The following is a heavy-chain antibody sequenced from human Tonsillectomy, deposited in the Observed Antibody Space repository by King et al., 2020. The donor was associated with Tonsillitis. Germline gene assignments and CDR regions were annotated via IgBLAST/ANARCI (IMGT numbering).Heavy chain of an antibody. Sequence: LVQSGGGVVQPGRSLRLSCAASGFTFSNYGIHWVRQAPGKGLEWVAVIWYDGSYKYYADSVKGRFTISRDNSKNTLHLQMNSLRAEDTAVYYCARARESSGLDYWGQGTLVTVSS. CDR3: ARARESSGLDY. V-gene: IGHV3-33*01. D-gene: IGHD3-22*01. CDR2: IWYDGSYK. J-gene: IGHJ4*02. CDR1: GFTFSNYG.